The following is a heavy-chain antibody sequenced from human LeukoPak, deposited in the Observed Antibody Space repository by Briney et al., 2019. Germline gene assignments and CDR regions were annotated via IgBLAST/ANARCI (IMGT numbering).Heavy chain of an antibody. D-gene: IGHD4-17*01. J-gene: IGHJ1*01. CDR2: IKEDGSEK. V-gene: IGHV3-7*01. Sequence: GGSLRLSCAASGFTFRSYWMSWVRQAPGKKPEWVANIKEDGSEKYYDDSVRGRFTISRDNAKNTLYLDMNSLRAEDTAVFYCATDQDHGYFRQWGQGTLVTVSS. CDR3: ATDQDHGYFRQ. CDR1: GFTFRSYW.